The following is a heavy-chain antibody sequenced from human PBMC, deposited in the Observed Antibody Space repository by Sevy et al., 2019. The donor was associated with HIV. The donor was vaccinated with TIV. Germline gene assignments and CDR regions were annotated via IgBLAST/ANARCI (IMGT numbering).Heavy chain of an antibody. V-gene: IGHV3-23*03. CDR2: MYSGGSP. D-gene: IGHD2-15*01. CDR1: GFTFSSYA. J-gene: IGHJ5*02. Sequence: GGSLRLSCVASGFTFSSYAMSWVRQAPGKGLEWVSVMYSGGSPYYADSVKGRFALSRDMSKNTVYLQMNSLRAEDTAVYYCARGYCGGGSCTAFDPWGQGTLVTVSS. CDR3: ARGYCGGGSCTAFDP.